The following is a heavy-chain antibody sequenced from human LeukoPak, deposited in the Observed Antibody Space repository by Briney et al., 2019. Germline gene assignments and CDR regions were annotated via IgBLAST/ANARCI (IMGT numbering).Heavy chain of an antibody. CDR2: ILGGGDTT. D-gene: IGHD3-10*01. J-gene: IGHJ3*02. CDR3: TLERGDI. CDR1: GFTFNYYA. V-gene: IGHV3-23*01. Sequence: GGSLRLSCAASGFTFNYYAMNWVRQAPGKGLEWVSAILGGGDTTSYADSVKGRFTISRDESKNTADLLMNRLTTEDTAVYYCTLERGDIWGQGTMVTVSS.